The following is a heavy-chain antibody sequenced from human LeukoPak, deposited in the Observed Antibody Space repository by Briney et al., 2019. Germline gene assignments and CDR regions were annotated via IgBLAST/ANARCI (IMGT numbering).Heavy chain of an antibody. J-gene: IGHJ2*01. Sequence: GGSLRLSCAASGFTFSTYSMDWVRQAPGKGLEWVSYFSSSSNTIYYTDSVKGRFTISRDNAKNSLYLQMNSLRDEDTAVYYCARDAGYSSAWSHWYFDLWGRGTLVTVSS. CDR2: FSSSSNTI. CDR1: GFTFSTYS. CDR3: ARDAGYSSAWSHWYFDL. V-gene: IGHV3-48*02. D-gene: IGHD6-19*01.